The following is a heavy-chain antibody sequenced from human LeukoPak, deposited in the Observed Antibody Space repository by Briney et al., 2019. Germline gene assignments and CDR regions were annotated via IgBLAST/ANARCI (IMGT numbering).Heavy chain of an antibody. J-gene: IGHJ3*02. V-gene: IGHV4-34*01. CDR3: ATLAPRYYYDSSGYPDAFDI. CDR1: GGSFSGYY. D-gene: IGHD3-22*01. CDR2: INHSGST. Sequence: SETLSLTCAVYGGSFSGYYWSWIRQPPGKGLEWIGEINHSGSTNYNPFLQSLLTISVDTPQQQFSLKLSSVTAADTAVYSCATLAPRYYYDSSGYPDAFDIWGQGTMVTVSS.